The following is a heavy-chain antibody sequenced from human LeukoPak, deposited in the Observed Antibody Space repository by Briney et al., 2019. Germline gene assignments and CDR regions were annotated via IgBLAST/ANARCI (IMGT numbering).Heavy chain of an antibody. CDR3: ARANGYNPPHNY. CDR1: GFTFSSYS. D-gene: IGHD5-24*01. Sequence: GGSLRLSCAASGFTFSSYSMNWVRQAPGKGLEWVSIISSSSIYIYYADSVKGRFTISRDNAKNSLYLQMNSLRAEDTAVYYCARANGYNPPHNYWGQGTLVTVSS. J-gene: IGHJ4*02. CDR2: ISSSSIYI. V-gene: IGHV3-21*01.